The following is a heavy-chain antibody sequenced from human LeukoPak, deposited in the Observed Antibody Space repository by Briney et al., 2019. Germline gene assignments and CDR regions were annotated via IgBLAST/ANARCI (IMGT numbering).Heavy chain of an antibody. Sequence: GGSLRLSCAASGFIFSSYSMNWVRQAPGRGLEWVSSISSSSTYIYYADSVKGRFTISRDNAKNSLYLQMNSLRAEDTAVYYCAKGPISVVIFDYWGQGTLVTVSS. D-gene: IGHD4-23*01. V-gene: IGHV3-21*01. CDR2: ISSSSTYI. J-gene: IGHJ4*02. CDR1: GFIFSSYS. CDR3: AKGPISVVIFDY.